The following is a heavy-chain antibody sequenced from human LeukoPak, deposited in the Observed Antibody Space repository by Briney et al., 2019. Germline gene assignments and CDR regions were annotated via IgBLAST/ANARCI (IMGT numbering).Heavy chain of an antibody. V-gene: IGHV3-64*02. CDR1: GFTFNTYV. CDR2: INVNGGRT. D-gene: IGHD3-22*01. CDR3: ARATSMIVVAPDY. Sequence: SGGSLRLSCEASGFTFNTYVMHWVRQAPGKGLEYVSGINVNGGRTYYADSVMGRFTVSRDNSKNTLYLQMGNLRVDDMAVYFCARATSMIVVAPDYWGQGAPVTISS. J-gene: IGHJ4*02.